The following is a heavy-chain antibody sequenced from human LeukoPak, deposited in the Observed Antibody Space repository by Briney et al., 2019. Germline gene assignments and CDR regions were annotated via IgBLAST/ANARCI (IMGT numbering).Heavy chain of an antibody. CDR1: GGSISTYF. D-gene: IGHD4-17*01. CDR2: IYYSGIT. J-gene: IGHJ5*02. Sequence: PSETLSLTCTVSGGSISTYFWTWIRQPPGKGLEWIGYIYYSGITNYNPSLKSRVTMSLDTSKKQFSLKLSSVTAADTAVYYCAKAPHDYGDYNWFDPWGQGTLVTVSS. V-gene: IGHV4-59*01. CDR3: AKAPHDYGDYNWFDP.